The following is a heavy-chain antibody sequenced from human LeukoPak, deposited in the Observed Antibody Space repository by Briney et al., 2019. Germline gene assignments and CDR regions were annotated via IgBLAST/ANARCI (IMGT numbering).Heavy chain of an antibody. J-gene: IGHJ6*03. V-gene: IGHV3-11*04. CDR2: IGTGGSIT. CDR1: GVTFSDYY. CDR3: ARILEGYHYYMDV. Sequence: GGSLRLSCAASGVTFSDYYMSWIRQAPGKGLQWVSYIGTGGSITYYADSVKGRFTISRDNAKNSLYLQMNSLRVEDTAVYYCARILEGYHYYMDVWGKGPRSPSP.